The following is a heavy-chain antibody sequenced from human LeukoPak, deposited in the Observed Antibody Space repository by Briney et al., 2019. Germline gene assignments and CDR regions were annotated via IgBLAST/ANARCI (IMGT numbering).Heavy chain of an antibody. V-gene: IGHV3-23*01. CDR3: AKDLGYYDSSGYFFDFDY. J-gene: IGHJ4*02. D-gene: IGHD3-22*01. CDR1: GFTFSSYA. CDR2: ISGSGGST. Sequence: GGSLRLSCAASGFTFSSYAMSWVRQAPGKGLEWVSAISGSGGSTYYADSVKGRFTTSRDNSKNTLYLQMNSLRAEDTAVYYCAKDLGYYDSSGYFFDFDYWGQGTLVTVSS.